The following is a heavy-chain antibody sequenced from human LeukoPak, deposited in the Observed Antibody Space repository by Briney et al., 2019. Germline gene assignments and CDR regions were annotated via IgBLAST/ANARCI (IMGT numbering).Heavy chain of an antibody. CDR2: IYYSGNT. CDR3: ARAGGYSSSPGFDY. J-gene: IGHJ4*02. V-gene: IGHV4-59*08. CDR1: GGSFSGYY. Sequence: SETLSLTCGVSGGSFSGYYWSWIRQSPGKGLEWIGYIYYSGNTDYNPSLKSRVTISVDTSKNQFSLKLSSVTAADTAVYYCARAGGYSSSPGFDYWGQGTLVTVSS. D-gene: IGHD6-6*01.